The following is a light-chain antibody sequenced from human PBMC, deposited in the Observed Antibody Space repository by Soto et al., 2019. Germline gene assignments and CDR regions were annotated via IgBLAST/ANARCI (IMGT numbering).Light chain of an antibody. Sequence: QSVLTQPASVSGSPGQSITISCTGTSSDVGSSNLVSWYQQHPGKAPKLMIYEGSKRPSGVSDRFSGSKTGNTASLTISGLQAEYEGDYYCCSYAGSSTWVFGGGTKLTVL. CDR3: CSYAGSSTWV. CDR2: EGS. J-gene: IGLJ3*02. CDR1: SSDVGSSNL. V-gene: IGLV2-23*01.